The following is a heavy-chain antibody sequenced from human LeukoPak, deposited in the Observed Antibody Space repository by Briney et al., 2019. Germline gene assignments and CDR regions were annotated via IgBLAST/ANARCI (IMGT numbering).Heavy chain of an antibody. CDR1: GYTFTSYD. D-gene: IGHD4-11*01. V-gene: IGHV1-8*01. Sequence: ASVKVSCKASGYTFTSYDINWVRQATGQGLEWMGWMNPNSGNTGYARKFQGRVTMTRNTSISTAYMELSSLRSEDTAVYYCARSPYSNYVFDYWGQGTLVTVSS. CDR2: MNPNSGNT. J-gene: IGHJ4*02. CDR3: ARSPYSNYVFDY.